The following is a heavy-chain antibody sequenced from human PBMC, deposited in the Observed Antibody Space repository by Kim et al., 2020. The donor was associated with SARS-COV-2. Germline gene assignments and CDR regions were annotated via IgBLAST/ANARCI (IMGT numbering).Heavy chain of an antibody. Sequence: ASVKVSCKASGYTFTSYDINWVRQATGQGLEWMGWMNPNSGNTGYAQKFQGRVTMTRNTSISTAYMELSSLRYEDTAVYYCARAQSTIFYYYYMDVWGKGTTVTVSS. CDR1: GYTFTSYD. CDR3: ARAQSTIFYYYYMDV. J-gene: IGHJ6*03. V-gene: IGHV1-8*01. D-gene: IGHD3-3*01. CDR2: MNPNSGNT.